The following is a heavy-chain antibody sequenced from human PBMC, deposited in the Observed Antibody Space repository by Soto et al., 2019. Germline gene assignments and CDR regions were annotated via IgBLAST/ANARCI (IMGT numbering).Heavy chain of an antibody. CDR1: GGTFSPYG. J-gene: IGHJ5*02. CDR2: IIPIFGTT. D-gene: IGHD2-2*01. CDR3: ARGGVRVFSYPLRIDP. V-gene: IGHV1-69*01. Sequence: QVQLVQSGAEVKKPGSSVKVSGKSSGGTFSPYGFFWVRQAPGQGLEWMGGIIPIFGTTNYAQKLQDRVTSTTDESTSTIYMALTSLNSQDTAVYYFARGGVRVFSYPLRIDPWGQGTLVTVSS.